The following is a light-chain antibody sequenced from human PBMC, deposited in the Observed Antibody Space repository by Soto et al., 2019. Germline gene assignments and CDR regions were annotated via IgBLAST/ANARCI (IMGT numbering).Light chain of an antibody. Sequence: EIVMTQSPATLSVSPGERATLSCRASQSVSSNLAWYQQKPGQAPRLLIYGASTRATGIPSRFSGSVSGTEFTLTISSLESEDFAVYYCQQDNNLPLYSFGQGTKLEIK. J-gene: IGKJ2*01. CDR1: QSVSSN. CDR2: GAS. CDR3: QQDNNLPLYS. V-gene: IGKV3-15*01.